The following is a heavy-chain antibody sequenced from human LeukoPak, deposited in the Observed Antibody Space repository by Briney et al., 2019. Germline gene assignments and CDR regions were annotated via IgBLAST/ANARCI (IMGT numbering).Heavy chain of an antibody. Sequence: GGSLRLSCAASGFTFSSYAMSWVRQAPGKGLEWVSAISGSGGSTYYADSVKGRFTISRDNSKNTLYLQMNSLSAEDTAVYYCAKDRKWELFFDYWGQGTLVTVSS. J-gene: IGHJ4*02. D-gene: IGHD1-26*01. CDR1: GFTFSSYA. CDR2: ISGSGGST. V-gene: IGHV3-23*01. CDR3: AKDRKWELFFDY.